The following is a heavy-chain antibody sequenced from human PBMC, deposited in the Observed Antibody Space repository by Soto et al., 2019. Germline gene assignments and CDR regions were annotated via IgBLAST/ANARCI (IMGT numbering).Heavy chain of an antibody. CDR3: ARGREYYDILTGYYHTFDY. Sequence: SETLSLTCAVYGGSFSGYYWSWIRQPPGEGLEWIGEINHSGSTNYNPSLKSRVTISVDTSKNQFSLKLSSVTAADTAVYYCARGREYYDILTGYYHTFDYWGPGTLVTVSS. CDR1: GGSFSGYY. D-gene: IGHD3-9*01. CDR2: INHSGST. V-gene: IGHV4-34*01. J-gene: IGHJ4*02.